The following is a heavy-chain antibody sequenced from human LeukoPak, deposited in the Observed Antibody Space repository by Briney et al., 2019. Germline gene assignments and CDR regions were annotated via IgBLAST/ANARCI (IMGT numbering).Heavy chain of an antibody. CDR2: FDPEDGES. Sequence: ASVKVSCKVSGYTLRELSMRWVRQAPAKGLQWMGVFDPEDGESTIAQKFQGRLTMTEDTSTDTAYMELSSLTSEDTAMYYCATGHCNTSSCYYYYMDVWGKGTTVTVSS. CDR3: ATGHCNTSSCYYYYMDV. V-gene: IGHV1-24*01. CDR1: GYTLRELS. J-gene: IGHJ6*03. D-gene: IGHD2/OR15-2a*01.